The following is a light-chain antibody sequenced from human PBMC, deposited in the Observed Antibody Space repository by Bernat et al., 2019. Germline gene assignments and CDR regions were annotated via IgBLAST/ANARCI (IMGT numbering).Light chain of an antibody. CDR2: AVA. CDR1: SSDIGSYNY. J-gene: IGLJ1*01. CDR3: SSYTRSATYV. Sequence: QSALTQPASVSGSPGQSLTISCIGTSSDIGSYNYVSWYQQHPGKAPNLLISAVANRPSGVSNRFSASKSGNTASLTTSGLQAEDESDYYCSSYTRSATYVVGTGTKVTVL. V-gene: IGLV2-14*03.